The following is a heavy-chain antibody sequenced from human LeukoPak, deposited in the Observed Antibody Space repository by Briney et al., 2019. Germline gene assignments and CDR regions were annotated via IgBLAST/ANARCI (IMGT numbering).Heavy chain of an antibody. V-gene: IGHV3-30*04. D-gene: IGHD6-13*01. Sequence: EGSLRLSCAASGFAFSSYAMHWVRQAPGKGLEWVTVISYDGLNEYYADSVKGRFTISRDNSKNTLYLQMNSLRAEDTAVYYCARGGYSTTWYMNFDYWGQGTLVTVSS. CDR3: ARGGYSTTWYMNFDY. J-gene: IGHJ4*02. CDR1: GFAFSSYA. CDR2: ISYDGLNE.